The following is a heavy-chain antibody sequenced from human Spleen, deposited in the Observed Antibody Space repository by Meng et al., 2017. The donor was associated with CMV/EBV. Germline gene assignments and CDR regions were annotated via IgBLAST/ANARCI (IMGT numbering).Heavy chain of an antibody. CDR2: IIPMFGTP. CDR3: ARVREAYYGSGREDV. CDR1: GGTFSSYA. J-gene: IGHJ6*02. Sequence: SVKVSCKASGGTFSSYAISWVRQAPGQGLEWMGGIIPMFGTPNDAQKFQGRVTISTDESTSTVYMELSSLRSEDTAVYYCARVREAYYGSGREDVWGQGTTVTVSS. D-gene: IGHD3-10*01. V-gene: IGHV1-69*05.